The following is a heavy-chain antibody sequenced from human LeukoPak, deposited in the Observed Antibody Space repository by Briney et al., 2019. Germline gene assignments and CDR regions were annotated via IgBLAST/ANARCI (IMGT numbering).Heavy chain of an antibody. CDR3: ARLSANWFDP. V-gene: IGHV4-4*07. Sequence: SETLSLTCTVSGASVSSDYWTWIRQPAGKGLEWIGRVYISGSPINNPSPKSRVPTSVDTSKNQFSLKLSSVTAADTAVYYCARLSANWFDPWGQGILVTVSS. CDR1: GASVSSDY. CDR2: VYISGSP. J-gene: IGHJ5*02.